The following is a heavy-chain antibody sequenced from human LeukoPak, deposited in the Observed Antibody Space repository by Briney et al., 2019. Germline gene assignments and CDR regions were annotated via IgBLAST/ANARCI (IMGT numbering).Heavy chain of an antibody. Sequence: GGSLRLSCAASGFTFSSYAMHWVRQAPGKGLEWVGRIKSRADGGTTDYATPVKDRFTASRDDSENTAFLQMNSLKTEDTAIYYCSTHPTSGFWGQGTLVTVSS. D-gene: IGHD2-15*01. V-gene: IGHV3-15*07. CDR2: IKSRADGGTT. J-gene: IGHJ4*02. CDR3: STHPTSGF. CDR1: GFTFSSYA.